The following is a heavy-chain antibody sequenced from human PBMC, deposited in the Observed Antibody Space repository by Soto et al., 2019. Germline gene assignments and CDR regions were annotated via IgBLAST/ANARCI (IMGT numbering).Heavy chain of an antibody. J-gene: IGHJ3*02. CDR2: LSGSGGST. CDR3: ARVIDGYIHDAFDI. CDR1: GFTFSIYS. Sequence: GGSLRLSCAASGFTFSIYSMNWVRQAPGKGLEGVSLLSGSGGSTHYADSVEGRFTISRDTSKNTLYLEMDSLRAEDTAVHYCARVIDGYIHDAFDIWGQGTMVTV. D-gene: IGHD5-12*01. V-gene: IGHV3-23*01.